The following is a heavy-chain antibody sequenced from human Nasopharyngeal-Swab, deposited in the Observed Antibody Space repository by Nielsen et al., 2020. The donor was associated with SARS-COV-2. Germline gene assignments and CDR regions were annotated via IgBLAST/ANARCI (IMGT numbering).Heavy chain of an antibody. CDR2: IRWNGDSI. D-gene: IGHD6-19*01. V-gene: IGHV3-9*01. Sequence: SLKISCAASGFTFNDYAMHWVRQGPGKGLEWVSGIRWNGDSIGYADSVKGRFFVSRDNAKNSLYLQMNSLGVEDTALYYCAKDTVIAVAGNFDYWGQGTLVTVSS. J-gene: IGHJ4*02. CDR3: AKDTVIAVAGNFDY. CDR1: GFTFNDYA.